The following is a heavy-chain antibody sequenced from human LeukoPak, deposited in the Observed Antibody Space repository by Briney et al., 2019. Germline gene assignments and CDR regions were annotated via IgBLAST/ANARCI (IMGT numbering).Heavy chain of an antibody. J-gene: IGHJ4*02. CDR1: GFTFSSYG. CDR2: IRYDGSNK. CDR3: AKRDCTNGVCHIDY. V-gene: IGHV3-30*02. Sequence: GGSLRLSCAASGFTFSSYGMHWVRQAPGKGLEWVAFIRYDGSNKYYADSVKGRFTISRDNSKNTLCLQMNSLRAEDTAVYYCAKRDCTNGVCHIDYWGQGTLVTVSS. D-gene: IGHD2-8*01.